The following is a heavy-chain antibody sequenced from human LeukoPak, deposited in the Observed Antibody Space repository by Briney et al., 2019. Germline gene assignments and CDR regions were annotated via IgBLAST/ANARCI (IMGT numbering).Heavy chain of an antibody. CDR2: ISGSGGST. J-gene: IGHJ6*03. Sequence: GGSLRLSCAASGFTFSSYEMSWVRQAPGKGLEWVSAISGSGGSTYYADSVKGRFTISRDNSKNTLYLQMNSLRAEDTAVYYCARGKMIVVAGDHYYYYMDVWGKGTTVTVSS. CDR3: ARGKMIVVAGDHYYYYMDV. D-gene: IGHD3-22*01. V-gene: IGHV3-23*01. CDR1: GFTFSSYE.